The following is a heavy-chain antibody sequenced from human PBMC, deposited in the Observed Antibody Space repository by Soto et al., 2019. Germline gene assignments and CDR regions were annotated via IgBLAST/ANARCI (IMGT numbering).Heavy chain of an antibody. J-gene: IGHJ6*02. D-gene: IGHD3-3*01. V-gene: IGHV1-58*01. CDR3: AADPYYDFWSGYPPYGMDV. CDR2: FVVGSGNT. CDR1: GFTFTSSA. Sequence: ASVKVSCKASGFTFTSSAVQWVRQARGQRLEWIGWFVVGSGNTNYAQKFQERVTITRDMSTSTAYMELSSLRSEDTAVYYCAADPYYDFWSGYPPYGMDVWGQGTTVTVSS.